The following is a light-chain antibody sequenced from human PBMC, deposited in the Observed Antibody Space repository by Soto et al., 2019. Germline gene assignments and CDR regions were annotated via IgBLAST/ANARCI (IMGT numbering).Light chain of an antibody. Sequence: DIQMTQSPSSLSASVGDRVTITCRASQSISSYLNWYQQKPGKAPKRLIYAASSLQSGVPSRFSGSGSGTDFTLTISSLQPADFATYYCQQSYSTHWTFGQGTKVDI. CDR3: QQSYSTHWT. CDR1: QSISSY. V-gene: IGKV1-39*01. J-gene: IGKJ1*01. CDR2: AAS.